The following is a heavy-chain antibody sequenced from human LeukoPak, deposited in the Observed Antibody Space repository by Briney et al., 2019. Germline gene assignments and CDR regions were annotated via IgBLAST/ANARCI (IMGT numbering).Heavy chain of an antibody. CDR1: GGSISSGSYY. CDR2: IYTSGST. Sequence: SQTLSLTCTVSGGSISSGSYYWSWIRQPAGKGLEWIGRIYTSGSTNYNPSLKSRVTISVDTSKNQFSLKLSSVTAADTAVYYCARDRSRFAPDAFDIWGQGTMVTVSS. J-gene: IGHJ3*02. V-gene: IGHV4-61*02. CDR3: ARDRSRFAPDAFDI.